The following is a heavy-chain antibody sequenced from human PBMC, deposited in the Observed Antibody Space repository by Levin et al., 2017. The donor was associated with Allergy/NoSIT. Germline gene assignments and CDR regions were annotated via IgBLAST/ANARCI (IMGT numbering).Heavy chain of an antibody. J-gene: IGHJ3*02. V-gene: IGHV3-9*01. D-gene: IGHD5-12*01. Sequence: GGSLRLSCAASGFTFDDYAMHWVRQAPGKGLEWVSGISWNSGSIGYADSVKGRFTISRDNAKNSLYLQMNSLRAEDTALYYCAKAKTSPGGYDLFAFDIWGQGTMVTVSS. CDR3: AKAKTSPGGYDLFAFDI. CDR1: GFTFDDYA. CDR2: ISWNSGSI.